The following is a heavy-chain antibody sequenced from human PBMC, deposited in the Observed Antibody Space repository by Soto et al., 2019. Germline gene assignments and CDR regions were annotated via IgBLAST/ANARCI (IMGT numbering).Heavy chain of an antibody. CDR2: INPSGGST. CDR1: GYTFTSYY. V-gene: IGHV1-46*01. CDR3: ARDRYGAYGSGKFYDY. D-gene: IGHD3-10*01. J-gene: IGHJ4*02. Sequence: ASVKVSCKASGYTFTSYYMHWVRQAPGQGLEWMGIINPSGGSTSYAQKFQGRVTMTRDTPTSTVYMELSSLRSEDTAVYYCARDRYGAYGSGKFYDYWGQGTLVTVSS.